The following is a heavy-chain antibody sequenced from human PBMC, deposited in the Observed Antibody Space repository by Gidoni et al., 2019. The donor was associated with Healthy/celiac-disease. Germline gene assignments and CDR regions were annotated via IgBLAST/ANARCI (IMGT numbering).Heavy chain of an antibody. CDR2: INPNSGGT. Sequence: QVQLVQSGAEVKKPGASVTVSCKASGYTFTGYYMHWVRQAPGQGLEWMGWINPNSGGTNYAQKFQGWVTMTRDTSISTAYMELSRLRSDDTAVYYCARDRRIAVAGIVGGYGMDVWGQGTTVTVSS. CDR3: ARDRRIAVAGIVGGYGMDV. CDR1: GYTFTGYY. J-gene: IGHJ6*02. V-gene: IGHV1-2*04. D-gene: IGHD6-19*01.